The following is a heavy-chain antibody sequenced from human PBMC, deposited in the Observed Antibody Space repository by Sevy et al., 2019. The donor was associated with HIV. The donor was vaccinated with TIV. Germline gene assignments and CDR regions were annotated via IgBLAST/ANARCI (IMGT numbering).Heavy chain of an antibody. J-gene: IGHJ6*02. Sequence: ASVKVSCKASGYTFTGYYMHWVRQAPGQGLEWMGWINPNSGGTNYAQKFQGRVTMTRDTSISTAYMELSRLRSDDTAVYYCASARGDGDHVEYYYYYYGMDVWGQGTTVTVSS. CDR1: GYTFTGYY. D-gene: IGHD4-17*01. CDR2: INPNSGGT. V-gene: IGHV1-2*02. CDR3: ASARGDGDHVEYYYYYYGMDV.